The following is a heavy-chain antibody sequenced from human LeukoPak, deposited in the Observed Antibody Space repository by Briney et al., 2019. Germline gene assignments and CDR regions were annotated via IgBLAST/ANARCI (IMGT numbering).Heavy chain of an antibody. J-gene: IGHJ4*02. D-gene: IGHD3-9*01. CDR1: GFTISNYA. Sequence: GGSLRLSCAASGFTISNYAMSWVRQAPGKGLEWVSSISSTSYISYADSVKGRFTISRDKAKNSLYLQMNSLRAEDTAVYYCARVTLTGYYAFDYWGQGTLVTVSS. V-gene: IGHV3-21*01. CDR2: ISSTSYI. CDR3: ARVTLTGYYAFDY.